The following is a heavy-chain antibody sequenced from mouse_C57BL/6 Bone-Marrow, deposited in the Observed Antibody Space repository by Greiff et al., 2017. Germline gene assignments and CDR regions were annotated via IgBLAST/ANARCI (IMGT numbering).Heavy chain of an antibody. Sequence: QVQLKESGAELVRPGASVKLSCKASGYTFTDYYINWVKQRPGQGLEWIARIYPGSGNTYYNEKFKGKATLTAEKSSSTAYMQLSSLTSEDSAVYFCARDRYYYGSSYYYAMDYWGQGTSVTVSS. J-gene: IGHJ4*01. V-gene: IGHV1-76*01. CDR2: IYPGSGNT. CDR1: GYTFTDYY. CDR3: ARDRYYYGSSYYYAMDY. D-gene: IGHD1-1*01.